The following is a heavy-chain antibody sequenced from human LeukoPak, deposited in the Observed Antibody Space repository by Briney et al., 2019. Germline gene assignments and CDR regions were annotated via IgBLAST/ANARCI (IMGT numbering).Heavy chain of an antibody. Sequence: GGSLRLSRAASGFVFSPFGMHWVRQAPGTGLEWVAYIRYDGSDKYYADSVNCRFTISRANSKTTLFLQMSGLRNEDTAVYYCAKGPSYSDSTGYYCYSWGPGTSVTVSS. D-gene: IGHD3-22*01. V-gene: IGHV3-30*02. CDR2: IRYDGSDK. CDR1: GFVFSPFG. CDR3: AKGPSYSDSTGYYCYS. J-gene: IGHJ4*02.